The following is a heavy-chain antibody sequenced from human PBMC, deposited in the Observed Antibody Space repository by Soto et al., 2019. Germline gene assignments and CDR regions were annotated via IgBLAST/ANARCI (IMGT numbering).Heavy chain of an antibody. CDR1: GGSISSGDYY. V-gene: IGHV4-30-4*01. Sequence: SETLSLTCTVSGGSISSGDYYWSWIRQPPGKGLEWIGYIYYSGSTYYNPSLKSRVTISVDTSKNQFSLKLSSVTAADTAVYYCARVEVVATICYYFDYWGQGTLVTAPQ. J-gene: IGHJ4*02. D-gene: IGHD5-12*01. CDR2: IYYSGST. CDR3: ARVEVVATICYYFDY.